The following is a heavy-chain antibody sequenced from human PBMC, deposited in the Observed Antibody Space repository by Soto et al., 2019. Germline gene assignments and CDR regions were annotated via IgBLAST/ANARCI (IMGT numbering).Heavy chain of an antibody. V-gene: IGHV3-21*02. CDR1: GFTFSSYD. Sequence: EVQLVESGGGLVKPGGSLRLSCAASGFTFSSYDMNWVRQAPGKGLEWVSSITSSSTYMNYADSVKGRFTTSRDNAGNSLYLQMNSLRGEDTAVYYCARVGMASGNGYGSGSYDIWGQGTLITVSS. CDR2: ITSSSTYM. J-gene: IGHJ4*02. D-gene: IGHD3-10*01. CDR3: ARVGMASGNGYGSGSYDI.